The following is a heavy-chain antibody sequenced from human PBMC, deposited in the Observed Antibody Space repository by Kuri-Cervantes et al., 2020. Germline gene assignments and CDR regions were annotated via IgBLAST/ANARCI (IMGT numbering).Heavy chain of an antibody. D-gene: IGHD6-19*01. Sequence: GESLKISCAASGFTFSDYSMNWFRQAPGKGLEWVSSISSTSSHIYYADSVKGRFTISRDNAKNSLYLQMNSLRAEDTALYYCAKGLTGYSSGWYIFDYWGQGTLVTVSS. CDR3: AKGLTGYSSGWYIFDY. CDR1: GFTFSDYS. V-gene: IGHV3-21*04. J-gene: IGHJ4*02. CDR2: ISSTSSHI.